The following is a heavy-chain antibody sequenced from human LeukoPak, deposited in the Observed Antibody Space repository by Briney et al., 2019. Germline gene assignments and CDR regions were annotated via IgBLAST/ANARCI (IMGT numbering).Heavy chain of an antibody. V-gene: IGHV3-9*01. CDR3: AKDIAYDSSGYYSVFDY. J-gene: IGHJ4*02. CDR2: ISWNSGSI. Sequence: GGSLRLSCAASGITFSSYGMSWVRQAPGKGLEWVSGISWNSGSIGYADSVKGRFTISRDNAKNSLYLQMNSLRAEDTALYYCAKDIAYDSSGYYSVFDYWGQGTLVTVSS. D-gene: IGHD3-22*01. CDR1: GITFSSYG.